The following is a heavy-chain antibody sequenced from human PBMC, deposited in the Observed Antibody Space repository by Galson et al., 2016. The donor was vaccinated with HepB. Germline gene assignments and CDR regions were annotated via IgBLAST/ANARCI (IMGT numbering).Heavy chain of an antibody. Sequence: SLRLSCAASGFNFGDYGMSWFRQAPGKGLEWVCCIGSNASAGSKEYAASVKVRFIMSRDDSTSIVDLQMDSLKTADTAIYYCTRGVRGMDVWGQGTTVTVSS. J-gene: IGHJ6*02. CDR3: TRGVRGMDV. CDR1: GFNFGDYG. V-gene: IGHV3-49*03. CDR2: IGSNASAGSK.